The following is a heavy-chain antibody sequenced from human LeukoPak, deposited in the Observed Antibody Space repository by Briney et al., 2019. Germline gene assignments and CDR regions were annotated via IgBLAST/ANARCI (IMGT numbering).Heavy chain of an antibody. V-gene: IGHV4-34*01. CDR3: ARGLGYYSSTSCSFDY. D-gene: IGHD2-2*01. J-gene: IGHJ4*02. CDR1: GGSFSGYY. CDR2: INHSGNT. Sequence: AETLSLTCAVYGGSFSGYYWSWIRQPPGKGLEWIGEINHSGNTNYNPSLKSRVTISVDTSKNQFSLQLSSVTAADTAVYYCARGLGYYSSTSCSFDYWGQGTLVTVSS.